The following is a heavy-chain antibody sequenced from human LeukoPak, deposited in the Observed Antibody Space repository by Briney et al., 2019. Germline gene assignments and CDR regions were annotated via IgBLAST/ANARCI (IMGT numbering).Heavy chain of an antibody. Sequence: GGSLRLSCAASRFTFSSYWMSWVRQAPGKGLEWVANIKEDGSEKYYVDSVKGRFTISRDNAKNSLYLQMNSLRAEDTAMYYCARHLVSGADGYTPPYYFDYWGQGTLVTVSS. J-gene: IGHJ4*02. CDR3: ARHLVSGADGYTPPYYFDY. V-gene: IGHV3-7*03. D-gene: IGHD5-24*01. CDR1: RFTFSSYW. CDR2: IKEDGSEK.